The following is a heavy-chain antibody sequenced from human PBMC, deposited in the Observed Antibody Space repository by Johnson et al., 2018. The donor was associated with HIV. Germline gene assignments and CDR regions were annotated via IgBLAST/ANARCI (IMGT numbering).Heavy chain of an antibody. CDR3: ARVTLVLDI. CDR2: ISWNSGSI. Sequence: VESGGGLVQPGGSLRLSCAASGFTFDDYAMHWVRQAPGKGLEWVSGISWNSGSIGYADSVKGRFTISRDNAKNTLYLQMNSLRAEDTAVYYCARVTLVLDIWGQGTMVTVSS. V-gene: IGHV3-9*01. J-gene: IGHJ3*02. D-gene: IGHD4-23*01. CDR1: GFTFDDYA.